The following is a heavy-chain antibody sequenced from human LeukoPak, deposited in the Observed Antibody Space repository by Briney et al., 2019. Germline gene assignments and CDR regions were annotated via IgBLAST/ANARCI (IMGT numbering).Heavy chain of an antibody. D-gene: IGHD5-18*01. CDR2: INHSGST. J-gene: IGHJ6*02. CDR1: GGSFSGYY. Sequence: SETLSLTCAVYGGSFSGYYWSWIRQPPGKGLEWIGEINHSGSTNYNPSLKSRVTISVDTSKTQFSLKLSSVTAADTAVYYCARAPTAHYYYYYGMDVWGQGTTVTVS. V-gene: IGHV4-34*01. CDR3: ARAPTAHYYYYYGMDV.